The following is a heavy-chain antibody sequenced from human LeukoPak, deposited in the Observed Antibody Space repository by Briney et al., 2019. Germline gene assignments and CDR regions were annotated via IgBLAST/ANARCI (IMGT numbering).Heavy chain of an antibody. CDR1: GFTFSNYW. V-gene: IGHV3-7*05. J-gene: IGHJ6*02. CDR2: IKRDGSEK. Sequence: TGGSLRLSCAASGFTFSNYWMSWVRQAPGKGLEWVANIKRDGSEKYYVDPVKGRLTISRDNAKNSLYLQMNSLRAADTAVYYCAPMAADTAMVGMDVWGQGTEVTVSS. CDR3: APMAADTAMVGMDV. D-gene: IGHD5-18*01.